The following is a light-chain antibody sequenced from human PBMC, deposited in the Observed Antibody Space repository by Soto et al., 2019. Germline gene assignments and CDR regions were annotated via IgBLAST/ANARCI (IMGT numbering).Light chain of an antibody. CDR2: DAS. Sequence: DIVLSHSPPTLSLSPGERATLSSRASQSVSSYLAWYQQKPGQAPRLLIYDASNRATGIPARFSGSGSGTDFTLTISSLEPEDFAVYYCQQRSNWPPTFGQGTRLEI. CDR3: QQRSNWPPT. CDR1: QSVSSY. V-gene: IGKV3-11*01. J-gene: IGKJ5*01.